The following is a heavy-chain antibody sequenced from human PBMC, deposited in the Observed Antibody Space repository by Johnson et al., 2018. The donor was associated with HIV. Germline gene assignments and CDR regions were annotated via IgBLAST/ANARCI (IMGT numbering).Heavy chain of an antibody. V-gene: IGHV3-7*01. J-gene: IGHJ3*02. Sequence: VQLVESGGGLVQPGGSLRLSCAASGFTFSSYWMSWVRQAPGQGLEWVANIKQDGSEKYYVDSVKGRFTISRDNAKNSLYLQMNSLRAEDTAVYYCAREVRRWLQFDAFDIWGHGTKVSVFS. CDR2: IKQDGSEK. CDR1: GFTFSSYW. D-gene: IGHD5-24*01. CDR3: AREVRRWLQFDAFDI.